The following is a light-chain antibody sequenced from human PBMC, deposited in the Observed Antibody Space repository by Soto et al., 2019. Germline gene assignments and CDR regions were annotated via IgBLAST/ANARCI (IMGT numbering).Light chain of an antibody. CDR2: GAS. CDR1: QSVSSN. J-gene: IGKJ1*01. Sequence: ELVMTQSPATLSLSPGDSATLSCRASQSVSSNLAWYQQKTGQAPRILIYGASTRATGIPDRLSGSGSGTELNLTISSLQSEDFAVYYCQQYNNWPQTCGQGTKVDI. CDR3: QQYNNWPQT. V-gene: IGKV3-15*01.